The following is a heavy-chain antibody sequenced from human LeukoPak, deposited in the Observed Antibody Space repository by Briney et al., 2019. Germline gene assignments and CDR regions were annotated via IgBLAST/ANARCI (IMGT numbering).Heavy chain of an antibody. CDR3: ARDTVATTFDY. J-gene: IGHJ4*02. Sequence: PGGSLRLSCAASGFTFSNYWMSWVRQAPGKGLEWLANIKQGGSDKHYVDSVQGRLTISTDNAKHSLFLQMNRLRAEDTAVYDCARDTVATTFDYWGQGTVVTVSS. V-gene: IGHV3-7*04. CDR2: IKQGGSDK. CDR1: GFTFSNYW. D-gene: IGHD4-17*01.